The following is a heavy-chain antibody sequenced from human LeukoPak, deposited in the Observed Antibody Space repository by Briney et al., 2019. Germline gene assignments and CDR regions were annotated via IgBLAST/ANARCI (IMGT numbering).Heavy chain of an antibody. CDR1: GFTFSSYS. D-gene: IGHD6-19*01. CDR3: ARAYSSSTGWLDY. Sequence: GGSLRLSCAASGFTFSSYSMNWVRQAPGKGLECVSSISSSSSYIYYADSVKGRFTISRDNAKNSLYLQMNSLRAEDTAVYYCARAYSSSTGWLDYWGQGTMVTVSS. J-gene: IGHJ4*02. V-gene: IGHV3-21*01. CDR2: ISSSSSYI.